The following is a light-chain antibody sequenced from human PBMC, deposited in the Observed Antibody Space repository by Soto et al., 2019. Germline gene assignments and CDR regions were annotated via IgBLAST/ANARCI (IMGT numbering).Light chain of an antibody. Sequence: QSALTQPASVSGSPGQSITISCTGTSSDIGGYNYVSWYQQLPGKVPKLIIYDVSNRPSGVSDRFSGSKSGNAASLTISGLXAXXXXDYYCSSYTSTSTLYVFGTGTKLTVL. CDR2: DVS. J-gene: IGLJ1*01. CDR3: SSYTSTSTLYV. CDR1: SSDIGGYNY. V-gene: IGLV2-14*03.